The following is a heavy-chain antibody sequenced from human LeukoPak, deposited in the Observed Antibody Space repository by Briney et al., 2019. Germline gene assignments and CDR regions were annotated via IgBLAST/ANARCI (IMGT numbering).Heavy chain of an antibody. D-gene: IGHD5-18*01. CDR3: AQEDTAMVTGRWFDP. J-gene: IGHJ5*02. V-gene: IGHV1-46*01. Sequence: GASVKVSCKASGYTFTSYYMHWVRQAPGQGLEWIGIINPSGGSTSYAQKFQGRVTMTRDTSTSTVYMELSSLRSEDTAVYYCAQEDTAMVTGRWFDPWGQGTLVTVSS. CDR1: GYTFTSYY. CDR2: INPSGGST.